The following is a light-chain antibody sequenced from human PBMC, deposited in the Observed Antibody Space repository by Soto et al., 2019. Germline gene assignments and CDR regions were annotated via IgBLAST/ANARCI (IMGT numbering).Light chain of an antibody. CDR3: QSYDSSLSGVI. CDR1: SSNIGAGYD. CDR2: GNN. V-gene: IGLV1-40*01. J-gene: IGLJ2*01. Sequence: QSVLTQPPSVSGAPGQRVTISCTGSSSNIGAGYDVHWYQQLPGTAPKLLIYGNNNRPSGVPDRFSGSKSGTSASLAITGLQAEDEADYYCQSYDSSLSGVIFCGGTKLTVL.